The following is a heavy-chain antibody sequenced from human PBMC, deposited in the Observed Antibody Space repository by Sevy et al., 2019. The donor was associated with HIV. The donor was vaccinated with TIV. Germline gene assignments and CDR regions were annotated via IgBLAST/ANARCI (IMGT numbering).Heavy chain of an antibody. D-gene: IGHD7-27*01. CDR1: GFTFSSYW. Sequence: GSLRLSCADSGFTFSSYWMSWVRQAPGKGLEWVANIKQDGSEKYYVDSVKGRFTISRDNAKNSLYLQMNSLRAEDTAVYYCARAFWGANDAFDIWGQGTMVTVSS. CDR3: ARAFWGANDAFDI. V-gene: IGHV3-7*01. J-gene: IGHJ3*02. CDR2: IKQDGSEK.